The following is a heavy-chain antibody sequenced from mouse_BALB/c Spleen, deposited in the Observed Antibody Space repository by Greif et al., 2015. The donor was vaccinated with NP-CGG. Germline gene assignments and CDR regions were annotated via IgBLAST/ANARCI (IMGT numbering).Heavy chain of an antibody. D-gene: IGHD1-1*01. Sequence: LQQPGSELVRPGASVKLSCKASGYTFTSYWMHWVKQRPGQGLEWIGNIYPGSGSTNYDEKFKSKATLTVDTSSSTAYMQLSSLTSEDSAVYYCTRSGSHWFAYWGQGTLVTVSA. CDR2: IYPGSGST. CDR3: TRSGSHWFAY. J-gene: IGHJ3*01. V-gene: IGHV1S22*01. CDR1: GYTFTSYW.